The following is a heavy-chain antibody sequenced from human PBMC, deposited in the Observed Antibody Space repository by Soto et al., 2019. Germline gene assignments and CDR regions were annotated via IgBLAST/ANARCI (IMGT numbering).Heavy chain of an antibody. J-gene: IGHJ3*02. Sequence: QVQLVQSGAEVKKPGASVKVSCKASGYTFTGYYMHWVRQAPGQGLEWMGWINPNSGGTNYAQKFQGWVTLTRDTSISTAYMELSRLRSDDTAVYYCARVDSSGWKDAFDIWGQGTMVTVSS. D-gene: IGHD6-19*01. CDR3: ARVDSSGWKDAFDI. CDR2: INPNSGGT. CDR1: GYTFTGYY. V-gene: IGHV1-2*04.